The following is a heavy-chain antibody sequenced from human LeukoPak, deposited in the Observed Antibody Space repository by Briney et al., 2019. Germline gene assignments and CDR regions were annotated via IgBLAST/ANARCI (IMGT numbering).Heavy chain of an antibody. D-gene: IGHD6-25*01. Sequence: SVKVSCKASGGTFSSYAISWVRQAPGQGLEWMGGIIPIFGTANYAQRFQGRVTITADESTSTAYMELSSLRSEDTAVYYCARGASGRDAFDIWGQGTMVTVSS. CDR2: IIPIFGTA. CDR3: ARGASGRDAFDI. J-gene: IGHJ3*02. V-gene: IGHV1-69*01. CDR1: GGTFSSYA.